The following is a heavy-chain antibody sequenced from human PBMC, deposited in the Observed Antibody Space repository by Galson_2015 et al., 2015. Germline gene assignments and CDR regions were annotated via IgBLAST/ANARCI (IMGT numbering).Heavy chain of an antibody. J-gene: IGHJ4*02. V-gene: IGHV3-30*03. CDR3: ARGYRAGDFDY. Sequence: SLRLSCAASGFTFSSYGMHWVRQAPGKGLEWVAVISYDGSNKYYADSVKGRFTISRDNSKNTLYLQMNSLRAEDTAVYYCARGYRAGDFDYWGQGTLVTVSS. CDR2: ISYDGSNK. D-gene: IGHD1-14*01. CDR1: GFTFSSYG.